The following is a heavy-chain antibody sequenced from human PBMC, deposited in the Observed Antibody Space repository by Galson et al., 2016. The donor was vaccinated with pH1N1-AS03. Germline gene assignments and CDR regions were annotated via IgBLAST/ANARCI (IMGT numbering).Heavy chain of an antibody. CDR2: IDPDHDGGT. V-gene: IGHV1-2*02. CDR1: GYTFTAYY. J-gene: IGHJ5*01. CDR3: ARILRGKGGLDS. Sequence: SVKVSCKASGYTFTAYYIHWVRQAPGQGLEWMGWIDPDHDGGTRYAQKFQGRVTMARDTSITTVYMEVTRLTSDYTAVYYCARILRGKGGLDSWGQGTLVTVTS. D-gene: IGHD3-16*01.